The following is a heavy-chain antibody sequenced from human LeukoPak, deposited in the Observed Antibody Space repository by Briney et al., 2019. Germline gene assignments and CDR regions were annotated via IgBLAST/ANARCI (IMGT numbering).Heavy chain of an antibody. Sequence: PLETLSLTCAVYGGSFSGYYWSWIRQPPGKGLEWIGEINHSGSTNYNPSLKSRVTISVDTSKNQFSLKLSSVTAADTAVYYCAVNGYSSGWFTKNYFDYWGQGTLVTVSS. CDR2: INHSGST. V-gene: IGHV4-34*01. J-gene: IGHJ4*02. D-gene: IGHD6-19*01. CDR3: AVNGYSSGWFTKNYFDY. CDR1: GGSFSGYY.